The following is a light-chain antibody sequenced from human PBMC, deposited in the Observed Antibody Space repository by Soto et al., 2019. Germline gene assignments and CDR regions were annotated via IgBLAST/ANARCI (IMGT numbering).Light chain of an antibody. V-gene: IGKV3-15*01. CDR1: QSVSSN. J-gene: IGKJ5*01. Sequence: EIVMTQSPATLSGSPGERATLSCRASQSVSSNLAWYQQKPGQAPRLLIYGASTRATGIPARFSGSGSGTEFTLTISSLQSEDFAVYYCQQYNSWPPITFGQGTRLEIK. CDR2: GAS. CDR3: QQYNSWPPIT.